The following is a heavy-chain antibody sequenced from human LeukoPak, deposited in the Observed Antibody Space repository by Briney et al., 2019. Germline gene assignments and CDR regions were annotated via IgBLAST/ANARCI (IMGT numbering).Heavy chain of an antibody. Sequence: GASVKVSCKASGYTFTSYAMHWVRQAPGQRLEWMRWINAGNGNTKYSQKFQGRVTITRDTSASTAYMELSSLRSEDTAVYYCARVVGYSYGGDYYFDYWGQGTLVTVSS. J-gene: IGHJ4*02. CDR3: ARVVGYSYGGDYYFDY. V-gene: IGHV1-3*01. CDR1: GYTFTSYA. CDR2: INAGNGNT. D-gene: IGHD5-18*01.